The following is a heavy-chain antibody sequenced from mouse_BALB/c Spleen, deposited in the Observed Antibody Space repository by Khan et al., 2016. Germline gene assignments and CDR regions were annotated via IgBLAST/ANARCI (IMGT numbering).Heavy chain of an antibody. J-gene: IGHJ4*01. Sequence: VQLQQSGAELVRSGASVKLSCTASGFNIKDYYMHWVKQRPEQGLEWIGWIDPENGDTAYAPKFQGKATMTADPSSNTAYLQPRSLASEDTAVYYCNAGGYNAMDYWGQGTSVTVSS. V-gene: IGHV14-4*02. CDR3: NAGGYNAMDY. CDR2: IDPENGDT. CDR1: GFNIKDYY.